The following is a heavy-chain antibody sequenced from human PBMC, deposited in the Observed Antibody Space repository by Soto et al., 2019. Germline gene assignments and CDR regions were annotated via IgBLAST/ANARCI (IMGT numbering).Heavy chain of an antibody. CDR3: ARDSTPLSIAAAAALDY. D-gene: IGHD6-13*01. CDR2: ISAYNGNT. J-gene: IGHJ4*02. Sequence: QVQLVQSGAEVKKPGASVKVSCKASGYTFTSYGISWVRQAPGQGLEWMGWISAYNGNTNYAQKLQGRVTMTTDTSTSTVYMELRSLRSDDTAVYYCARDSTPLSIAAAAALDYWGQGPLVTVSS. V-gene: IGHV1-18*01. CDR1: GYTFTSYG.